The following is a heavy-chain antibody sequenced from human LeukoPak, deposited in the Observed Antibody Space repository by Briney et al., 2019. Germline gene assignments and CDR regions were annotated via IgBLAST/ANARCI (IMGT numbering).Heavy chain of an antibody. Sequence: TGGSLRLSCAASGFTDSSNYMSWVRQAPGKGLEWVSVIYSGGSTYYADSVKGRFTISRDNSKNTLYLQMNSLRAEDTAVYYCARDLLTYDFWSGYGYWGQGTLVTVSS. D-gene: IGHD3-3*01. CDR3: ARDLLTYDFWSGYGY. CDR2: IYSGGST. J-gene: IGHJ4*02. V-gene: IGHV3-66*02. CDR1: GFTDSSNY.